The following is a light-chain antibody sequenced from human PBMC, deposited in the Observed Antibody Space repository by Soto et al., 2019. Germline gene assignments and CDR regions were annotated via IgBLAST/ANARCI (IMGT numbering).Light chain of an antibody. V-gene: IGKV1-12*01. CDR3: QQLLSYPIT. CDR2: GAS. CDR1: QNVSTW. Sequence: DIQITHSPSSVSASVGDRATVTCRASQNVSTWLTWYQQTPGEAPNLLIYGASTLQRGVPSRFSGSGSGTEFTLTISSLQPEDFATYYCQQLLSYPITFGQGTRLEIK. J-gene: IGKJ5*01.